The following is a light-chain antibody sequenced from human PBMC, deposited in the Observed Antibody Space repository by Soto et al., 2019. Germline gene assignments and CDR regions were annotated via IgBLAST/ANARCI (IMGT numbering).Light chain of an antibody. CDR2: GST. V-gene: IGKV3-20*01. CDR1: QSVSNNY. Sequence: EVVLTQSPGTLSLSPGERATLSCRASQSVSNNYLAWYQQKPGQSPKLLIFGSTERATGIPDRFSGSGSGTDFALTISRLELEDVAVYYCHQYGSSPPYTFGQGTKLEIK. J-gene: IGKJ2*01. CDR3: HQYGSSPPYT.